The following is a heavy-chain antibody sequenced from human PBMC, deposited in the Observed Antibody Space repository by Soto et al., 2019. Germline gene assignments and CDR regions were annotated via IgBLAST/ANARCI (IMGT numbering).Heavy chain of an antibody. Sequence: VASVRVSFKASGYTFTSYYMHWVRQAPGQGLEWMGIINPSGGSTSYAQKFQGRVTMTRDTSTSTVYMELSSLRSEDTAVYYCARGAMITFGGVIVPYFDYWGQGTLVTVSS. CDR1: GYTFTSYY. CDR2: INPSGGST. CDR3: ARGAMITFGGVIVPYFDY. D-gene: IGHD3-16*02. J-gene: IGHJ4*02. V-gene: IGHV1-46*01.